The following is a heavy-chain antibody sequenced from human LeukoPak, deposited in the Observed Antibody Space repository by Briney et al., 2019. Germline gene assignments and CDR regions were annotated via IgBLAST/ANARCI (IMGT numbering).Heavy chain of an antibody. V-gene: IGHV7-4-1*02. J-gene: IGHJ4*02. CDR1: GYTFSTSG. CDR2: INTNTGNP. Sequence: GASVKVSCKASGYTFSTSGISWVRQAPGQGLEWIGWINTNTGNPTYAQGFTGRFVFSLDTSASTAYLQISSLKAEDTAVYYCARAEGYCSGATCFSYWGQGTLVTVSS. CDR3: ARAEGYCSGATCFSY. D-gene: IGHD2-15*01.